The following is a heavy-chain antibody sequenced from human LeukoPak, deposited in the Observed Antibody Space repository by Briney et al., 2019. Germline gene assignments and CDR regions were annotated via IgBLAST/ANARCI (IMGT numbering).Heavy chain of an antibody. J-gene: IGHJ6*02. V-gene: IGHV1-18*01. CDR3: ASGAAYYYYYGMDV. Sequence: ASVKVSCKASGYTFTSYGISWVRQAPGQGLERMGWISAYNGNTNYAQKLQGRVTMTTDTSTSTAYMELRSLRSDDTAVYYCASGAAYYYYYGMDVWGQGTTVTVSS. CDR2: ISAYNGNT. D-gene: IGHD1-26*01. CDR1: GYTFTSYG.